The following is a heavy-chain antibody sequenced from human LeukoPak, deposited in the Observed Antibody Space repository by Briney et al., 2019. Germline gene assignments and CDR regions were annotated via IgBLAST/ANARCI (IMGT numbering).Heavy chain of an antibody. CDR2: IYYSGST. CDR1: GGSISSYY. Sequence: SETLSLTCTVSGGSISSYYWSWIRQPPGKGLEWIGYIYYSGSTNYNPSLKSRVTISVDTSKNQFSLKLSSVTAADTAVYYCARGAYYYDSSGYYYYYMEVWGKGTTVTISS. CDR3: ARGAYYYDSSGYYYYYMEV. V-gene: IGHV4-59*01. J-gene: IGHJ6*03. D-gene: IGHD3-22*01.